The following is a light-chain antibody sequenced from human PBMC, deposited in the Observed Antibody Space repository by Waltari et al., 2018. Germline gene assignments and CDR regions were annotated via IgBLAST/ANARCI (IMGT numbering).Light chain of an antibody. V-gene: IGLV4-60*03. CDR2: IEGSGSY. Sequence: QPVLTQSSSASAPPGSSVKLTSTLRGGPRSNIFAWHPQQPVKAPRYLMKIEGSGSYNKGSGVPDRFSGSKSGADYYLTISNLQSEDEADDVCETWDSHTRIIFGGGTKLTVL. J-gene: IGLJ2*01. CDR1: GGPRSNI. CDR3: ETWDSHTRII.